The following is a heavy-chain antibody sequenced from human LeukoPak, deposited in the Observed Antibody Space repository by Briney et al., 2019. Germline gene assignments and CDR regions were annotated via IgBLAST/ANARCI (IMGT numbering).Heavy chain of an antibody. CDR3: ASGRLNYRDGYNLFNDAFDI. J-gene: IGHJ3*02. Sequence: ASVKVSCKASGGTFSSYAISWVRQAPGQGLEWMGGIIPIFGTANYAQKFQGRVTITADESTSTAYMELSSLRSEDTAVYYCASGRLNYRDGYNLFNDAFDIWGQGTMVTVSS. D-gene: IGHD5-24*01. V-gene: IGHV1-69*13. CDR1: GGTFSSYA. CDR2: IIPIFGTA.